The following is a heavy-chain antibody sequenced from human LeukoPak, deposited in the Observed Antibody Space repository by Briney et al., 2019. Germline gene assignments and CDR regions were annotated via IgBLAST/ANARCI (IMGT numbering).Heavy chain of an antibody. J-gene: IGHJ4*02. Sequence: SETLSLTCTVSGGSISSYYWSWIRQPPGKGLEWIGYIYYSGSTNYNPSLKSRVTISVDTSKNQFSLKLSSVTAADTAVYYCASALDGTETNYWGQGTLVTVSS. CDR3: ASALDGTETNY. D-gene: IGHD1-1*01. CDR2: IYYSGST. V-gene: IGHV4-59*01. CDR1: GGSISSYY.